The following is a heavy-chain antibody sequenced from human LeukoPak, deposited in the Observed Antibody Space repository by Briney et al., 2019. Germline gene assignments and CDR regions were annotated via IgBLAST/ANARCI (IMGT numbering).Heavy chain of an antibody. J-gene: IGHJ4*02. CDR1: GFTFSSYA. CDR3: AKDSNIVVVVAATGFSDY. Sequence: PGGSLRPSCAASGFTFSSYAMSWVRQAPGKGLEWVSAISGSGGSTYYADSVKGRFTISRDNSKNTLYLQMNSLRAEDTAVYYCAKDSNIVVVVAATGFSDYWGQGTLVTVSS. CDR2: ISGSGGST. V-gene: IGHV3-23*01. D-gene: IGHD2-15*01.